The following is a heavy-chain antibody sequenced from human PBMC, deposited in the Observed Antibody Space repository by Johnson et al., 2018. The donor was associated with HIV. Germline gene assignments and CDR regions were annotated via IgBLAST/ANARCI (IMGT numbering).Heavy chain of an antibody. CDR2: IKQDGSEQ. Sequence: VESGGGVVQPGGSLRLSCAASGFTVSSNYMSWVRQAPGKGLEWVANIKQDGSEQYYVDSVKGRFTISRDNAKNSLYLQMNNLRAEDTAMYYCAREWIGHSSSWFRYAFDIWGQGTMVTVSS. J-gene: IGHJ3*02. V-gene: IGHV3-7*03. CDR1: GFTVSSNY. D-gene: IGHD6-13*01. CDR3: AREWIGHSSSWFRYAFDI.